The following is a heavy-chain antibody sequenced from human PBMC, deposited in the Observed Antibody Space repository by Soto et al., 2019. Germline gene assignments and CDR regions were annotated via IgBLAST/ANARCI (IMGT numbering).Heavy chain of an antibody. J-gene: IGHJ4*01. Sequence: QTPGKGLEWVGGIKSKTDGGTTDFAARVKGRFAISRDDSKNMVYLQMNSLKTEDAGIFFCTTDDYSPNTVPVLAYRGNGTPV. V-gene: IGHV3-15*07. CDR3: TTDDYSPNTVPVLAY. D-gene: IGHD3-3*01. CDR2: IKSKTDGGTT.